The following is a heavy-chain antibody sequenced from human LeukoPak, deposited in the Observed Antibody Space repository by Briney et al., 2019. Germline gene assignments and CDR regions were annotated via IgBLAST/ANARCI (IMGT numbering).Heavy chain of an antibody. D-gene: IGHD3-10*01. V-gene: IGHV4-59*08. J-gene: IGHJ4*02. CDR3: AANSADYNTLGSSYKV. Sequence: SETLSLTCAVSGGSISSYYWSWIRQPPGKGLEWIGYIYYSGSTNYNPSLKSRVTISVDTSKNQFSLKLNSVTAADTAVFYCAANSADYNTLGSSYKVWGQGTLVTVSS. CDR2: IYYSGST. CDR1: GGSISSYY.